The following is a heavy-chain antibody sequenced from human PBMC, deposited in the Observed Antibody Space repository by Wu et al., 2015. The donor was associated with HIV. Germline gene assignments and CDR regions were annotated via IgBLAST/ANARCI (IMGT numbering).Heavy chain of an antibody. CDR3: ARGPLDYDILTGYYYYDYYMDV. V-gene: IGHV1-2*02. CDR2: INPNSDDT. D-gene: IGHD3-9*01. J-gene: IGHJ6*03. Sequence: QVQLVQSGAEVKKPGASVKVSCKASGYTFTGYYMHWVRQAPGQGLEWMGWINPNSDDTNYAQKFQGRVTMTRDTSISTAYMELSRLRSDDTAVYFCARGPLDYDILTGYYYYDYYMDVWGKGTNGHRLL. CDR1: GYTFTGYY.